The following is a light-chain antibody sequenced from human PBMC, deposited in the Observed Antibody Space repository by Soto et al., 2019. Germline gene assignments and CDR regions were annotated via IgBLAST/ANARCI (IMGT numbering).Light chain of an antibody. CDR2: GAS. V-gene: IGKV3-15*01. Sequence: EIVITQSPATLSVSPGESAPLSCRASQSVSSNLAWYQQKPGQAHRLIIYGASTRATGIPARFSGSGSGTEFTLTIRSPKSEDFAVYYGQQYNNWPTWTVGQGKKGEIK. J-gene: IGKJ1*01. CDR1: QSVSSN. CDR3: QQYNNWPTWT.